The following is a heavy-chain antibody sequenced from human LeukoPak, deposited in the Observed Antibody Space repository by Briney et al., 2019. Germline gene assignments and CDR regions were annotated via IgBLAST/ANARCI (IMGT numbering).Heavy chain of an antibody. CDR2: ISGSGGST. CDR1: GFTFSSYA. D-gene: IGHD3-10*01. V-gene: IGHV3-23*01. CDR3: AKHSTGVEC. Sequence: GGSQRLSCAASGFTFSSYAMTWVRQAPGKGLEWASAISGSGGSTYYADSVKGRFTISRDNSKNTLYLQMNSLRAEDTAIYYCAKHSTGVECWGRGTLVTVSS. J-gene: IGHJ2*01.